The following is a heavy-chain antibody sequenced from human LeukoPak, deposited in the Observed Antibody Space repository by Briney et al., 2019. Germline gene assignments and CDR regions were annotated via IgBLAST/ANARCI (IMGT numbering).Heavy chain of an antibody. J-gene: IGHJ6*02. D-gene: IGHD3-16*01. CDR3: ARGGGLDV. CDR1: GFTFSSYW. V-gene: IGHV3-7*03. Sequence: GGSLRLSCAASGFTFSSYWMSWARQAPGKGLEWVASINHNGNVNYYVDSVRGRFTISRDNAKNSLYLQMSNLRAEDTAVYFCARGGGLDVWGQGATVTVSS. CDR2: INHNGNVN.